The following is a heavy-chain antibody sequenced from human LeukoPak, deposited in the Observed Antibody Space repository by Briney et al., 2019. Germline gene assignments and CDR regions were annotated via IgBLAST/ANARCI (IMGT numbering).Heavy chain of an antibody. V-gene: IGHV4-39*01. J-gene: IGHJ4*02. D-gene: IGHD3-3*01. CDR2: IYYSGST. Sequence: SQTLSLTCTVSGGSISSVDYYWSWIRQPPGKGLEWIGSIYYSGSTYYNPSLKSRVTISVDTSKNQFSLKLSSVTAADTAVYYCASSPPRTIFGVVLLSGFDYWGQGTLVTVSS. CDR1: GGSISSVDYY. CDR3: ASSPPRTIFGVVLLSGFDY.